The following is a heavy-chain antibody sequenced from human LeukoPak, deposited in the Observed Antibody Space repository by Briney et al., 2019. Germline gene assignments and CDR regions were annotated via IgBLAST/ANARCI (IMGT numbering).Heavy chain of an antibody. J-gene: IGHJ5*02. CDR1: GYSISSGYY. CDR3: ARDLTPTPYGGRARGWFDP. CDR2: IYYSGST. V-gene: IGHV4-38-2*02. Sequence: SETLSLTCTVSGYSISSGYYWGWIRQPPGKGLEWIGSIYYSGSTYYNPSLKSRVTISVDTSKNQFSLKLSSVTAADTAVYYCARDLTPTPYGGRARGWFDPWGQGTLVTVSS. D-gene: IGHD4-23*01.